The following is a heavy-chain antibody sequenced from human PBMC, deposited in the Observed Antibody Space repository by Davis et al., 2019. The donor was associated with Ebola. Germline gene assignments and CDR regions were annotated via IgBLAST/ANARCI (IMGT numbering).Heavy chain of an antibody. Sequence: PSETLSLTCAVYGGSFSSYYWSWIRQPPGKGLEWIGEINHSGSTNYNPSLKSRVTISADTSKNQFSLKLSSVTAADTAVYYCAVVGPIFKEVDSRYFDLWGRGTLVTVSS. CDR2: INHSGST. J-gene: IGHJ2*01. D-gene: IGHD1-26*01. CDR1: GGSFSSYY. V-gene: IGHV4-34*01. CDR3: AVVGPIFKEVDSRYFDL.